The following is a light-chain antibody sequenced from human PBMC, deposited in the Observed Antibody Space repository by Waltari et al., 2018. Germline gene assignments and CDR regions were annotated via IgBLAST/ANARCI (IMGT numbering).Light chain of an antibody. CDR3: LSYRSGNAWV. V-gene: IGLV2-14*03. J-gene: IGLJ3*02. Sequence: QSALTQPASVSGSHGQSITVSCTGSRVDVGGYNYICWFQQHPGQAPKLMIYDVSTRPSGVSNRFSGSKSGNTASLTISGLQTEDEAHYYCLSYRSGNAWVFGGGTKLTVL. CDR1: RVDVGGYNY. CDR2: DVS.